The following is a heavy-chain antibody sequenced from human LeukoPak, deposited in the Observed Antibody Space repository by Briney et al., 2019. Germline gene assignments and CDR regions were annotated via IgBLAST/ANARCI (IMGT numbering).Heavy chain of an antibody. J-gene: IGHJ5*02. Sequence: PSETLSLTCTVSGGSISSYYWSWIRQPAGKGLEWIGRIYTSGSTNYNPSLESRVTMSVDTSKNQFSLKLSSVTAADTAVYYCARAPDYYGSGSYLWFDPWGQGTLVTVSS. V-gene: IGHV4-4*07. CDR1: GGSISSYY. CDR3: ARAPDYYGSGSYLWFDP. D-gene: IGHD3-10*01. CDR2: IYTSGST.